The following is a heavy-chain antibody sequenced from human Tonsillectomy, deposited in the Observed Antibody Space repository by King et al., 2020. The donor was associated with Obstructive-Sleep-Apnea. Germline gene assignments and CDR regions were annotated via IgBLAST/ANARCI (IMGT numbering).Heavy chain of an antibody. V-gene: IGHV4-39*01. CDR3: ARYGDGNVGAYFDY. J-gene: IGHJ4*02. D-gene: IGHD4-17*01. Sequence: VQLQESGPGLVKPSETLSLTCSVSGDSISRNFYAWGWIRQPPGKGLEWIGIMYSGGATYYNPALRSRVTTSVDTSKNQFSLKVRSVTAADTAVYYCARYGDGNVGAYFDYWAQGILVTVSS. CDR1: GDSISRNFYA. CDR2: MYSGGAT.